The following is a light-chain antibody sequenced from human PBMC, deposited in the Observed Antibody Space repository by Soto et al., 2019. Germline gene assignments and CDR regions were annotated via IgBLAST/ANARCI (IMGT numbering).Light chain of an antibody. CDR3: QQYNSYVYS. Sequence: DIQMTQSPSILSASVGDTVNITCRASQSVSTWVAWYQQKPGKAPKVMIYKASTLQIGVPSRFSASGSGTEFTLTISSLQPDDFATYYWQQYNSYVYSFGRGTKLES. V-gene: IGKV1-5*03. CDR1: QSVSTW. J-gene: IGKJ2*03. CDR2: KAS.